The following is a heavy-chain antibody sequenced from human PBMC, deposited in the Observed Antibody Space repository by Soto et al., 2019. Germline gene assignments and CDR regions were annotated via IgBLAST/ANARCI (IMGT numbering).Heavy chain of an antibody. D-gene: IGHD1-26*01. Sequence: QLQLQESGPGLVKPSETLSLTCTVSGGSISSSRSYWGRIRQPPGKGLGCIGSIYYSGSTYYSPSLKSRVTISVDTSKNQFSLKLSSVTAADTAVYYCARRGLVGATTFDYWGQGTLVTVSS. CDR2: IYYSGST. J-gene: IGHJ4*02. CDR3: ARRGLVGATTFDY. V-gene: IGHV4-39*01. CDR1: GGSISSSRSY.